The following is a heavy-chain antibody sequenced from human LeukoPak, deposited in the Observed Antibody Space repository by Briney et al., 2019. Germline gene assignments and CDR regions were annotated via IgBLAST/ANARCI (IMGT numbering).Heavy chain of an antibody. CDR3: ARDLIPIAIAAAGTDY. J-gene: IGHJ4*02. CDR2: IWYDGNRE. Sequence: EGSLRLSCAASGFSFSNNGMHWVRQAPGKGLEWVAVIWYDGNREFYADSVKGRFTISRDNSKNTLDLQMNSLRAEDTAVYYCARDLIPIAIAAAGTDYWGQGTLVTVSS. V-gene: IGHV3-33*01. CDR1: GFSFSNNG. D-gene: IGHD6-13*01.